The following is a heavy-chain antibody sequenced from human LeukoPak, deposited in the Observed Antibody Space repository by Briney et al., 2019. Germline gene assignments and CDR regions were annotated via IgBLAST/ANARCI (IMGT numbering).Heavy chain of an antibody. Sequence: ASVTVSCKASGYTFTNYGISWVRQAPGQGVEGMGWISAYNGYTDYAQKLQFRVTMTTDTSTSTAYMELRSLRSDDTAVYYCARDKAVTTEVTQHFQHWGQGTLVTVSS. V-gene: IGHV1-18*01. D-gene: IGHD4-23*01. J-gene: IGHJ1*01. CDR1: GYTFTNYG. CDR2: ISAYNGYT. CDR3: ARDKAVTTEVTQHFQH.